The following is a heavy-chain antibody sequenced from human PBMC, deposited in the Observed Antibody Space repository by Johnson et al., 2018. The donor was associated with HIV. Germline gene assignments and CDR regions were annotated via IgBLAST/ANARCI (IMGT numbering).Heavy chain of an antibody. J-gene: IGHJ3*02. CDR1: GFTFSSYA. Sequence: QVQLVESGGGVVQPGRSLRLSCAASGFTFSSYAMHWVRQAPGKGLEWVAVISYDGSIKYYADSVKGRFTISRDNSKNTLYLQMNSQRAEDTAVYYCTRGIAILPITGPCGFDIWGQGTMVTVSS. V-gene: IGHV3-30*04. D-gene: IGHD1-20*01. CDR2: ISYDGSIK. CDR3: TRGIAILPITGPCGFDI.